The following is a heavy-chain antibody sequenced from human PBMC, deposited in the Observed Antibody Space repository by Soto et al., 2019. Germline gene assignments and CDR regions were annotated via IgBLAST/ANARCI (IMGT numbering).Heavy chain of an antibody. Sequence: PGGSLRLSCAASGFTFSGSAMHWVRKASGKGLEWVGRIRSKANSYATAYAASVKGRFTISRDDSKNTAYLQMNSLKTEDTAVYYCTRRQESSGSYYAPYYYYYYGMDVWGQGNSGHRLL. V-gene: IGHV3-73*01. CDR2: IRSKANSYAT. CDR3: TRRQESSGSYYAPYYYYYYGMDV. D-gene: IGHD3-10*01. J-gene: IGHJ6*02. CDR1: GFTFSGSA.